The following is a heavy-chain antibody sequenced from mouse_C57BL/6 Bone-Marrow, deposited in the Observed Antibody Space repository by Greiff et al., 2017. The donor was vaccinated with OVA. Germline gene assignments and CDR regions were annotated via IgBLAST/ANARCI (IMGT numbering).Heavy chain of an antibody. Sequence: QVQLKESGAELVRPGASVTLSCKASGYTFTDYEMHWVKQTPVHGLEWIGAIDPETGGTAYNQKFQGKAILTADKSSSTAYMELRSLTSEDSAVYYCTRDITTVVDWGQGTLVTVSA. V-gene: IGHV1-15*01. D-gene: IGHD1-1*01. CDR2: IDPETGGT. CDR3: TRDITTVVD. J-gene: IGHJ3*01. CDR1: GYTFTDYE.